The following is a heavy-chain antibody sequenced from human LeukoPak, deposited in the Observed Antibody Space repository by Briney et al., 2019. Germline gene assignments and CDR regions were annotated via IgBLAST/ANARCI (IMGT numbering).Heavy chain of an antibody. CDR1: GSIFRSYW. Sequence: GAPLQISCKGTGSIFRSYWIGWVRQLPGKGMEWMGVIYPGDSRTRYNPSLQGQVTISVDKSINTAYLEWVSLKASDTAMYYCACRDLTSTWSYPWGQGTLVTVSS. CDR2: IYPGDSRT. CDR3: ACRDLTSTWSYP. V-gene: IGHV5-51*01. D-gene: IGHD2-2*01. J-gene: IGHJ5*02.